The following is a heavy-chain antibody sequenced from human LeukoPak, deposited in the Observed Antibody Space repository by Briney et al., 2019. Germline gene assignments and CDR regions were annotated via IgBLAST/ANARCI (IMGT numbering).Heavy chain of an antibody. CDR3: ARVDQDIVVGPAFDP. Sequence: ASVKVSFKASGYTFTSYAMHWVRQAPGQRGERMGWINAGNGNTKYSQKFQGRVTITRDTSAGTAYMELSSLRSEDTAVYYCARVDQDIVVGPAFDPWGQGTLVTVSS. CDR2: INAGNGNT. V-gene: IGHV1-3*01. J-gene: IGHJ5*02. CDR1: GYTFTSYA. D-gene: IGHD2-2*01.